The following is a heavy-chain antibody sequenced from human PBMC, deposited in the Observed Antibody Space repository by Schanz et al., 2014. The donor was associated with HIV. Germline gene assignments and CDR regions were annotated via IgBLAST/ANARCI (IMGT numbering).Heavy chain of an antibody. CDR2: IWNDGSNT. D-gene: IGHD4-4*01. V-gene: IGHV3-33*01. CDR3: ARDRLHPGNGMDV. J-gene: IGHJ6*02. Sequence: QVQLVESGGGVVQPWRALRLSCAASGFTFSDYGMHWVRQAPGKGLEWVAVIWNDGSNTFYADSVKGRFTISRDNSKKTVFLQMNNLRAEDTAVYYCARDRLHPGNGMDVWGQGTTVTVSS. CDR1: GFTFSDYG.